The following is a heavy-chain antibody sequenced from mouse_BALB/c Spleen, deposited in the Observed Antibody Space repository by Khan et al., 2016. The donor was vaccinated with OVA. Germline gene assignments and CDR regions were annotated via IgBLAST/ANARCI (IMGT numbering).Heavy chain of an antibody. Sequence: QVHPKEPGAELAKPGASVKMSCKASGYTFTSYWMHWIKQRPGQGLEWIGYINPTSGYTDYNQKFKDKATLTADKSSSTAYMQLSSLTSDDSAVDYCARDRIDYWGQGTALTVSS. CDR1: GYTFTSYW. V-gene: IGHV1-7*01. CDR2: INPTSGYT. J-gene: IGHJ2*01. CDR3: ARDRIDY.